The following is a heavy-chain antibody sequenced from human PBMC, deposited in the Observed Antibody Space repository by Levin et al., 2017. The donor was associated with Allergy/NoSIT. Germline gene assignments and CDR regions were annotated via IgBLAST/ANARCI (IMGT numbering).Heavy chain of an antibody. D-gene: IGHD2-2*02. V-gene: IGHV1-2*02. CDR3: ARASWDIVVVPAAILEREDDY. Sequence: GESLKISCKASGYTFTGYYMHWVRQAPGQGLEWMGWINPNSGGTNYAQKFQGRVTMTRDTSISTAYMELSRLRSDDTAVYYCARASWDIVVVPAAILEREDDYWGQGTLVTVSS. CDR1: GYTFTGYY. J-gene: IGHJ4*02. CDR2: INPNSGGT.